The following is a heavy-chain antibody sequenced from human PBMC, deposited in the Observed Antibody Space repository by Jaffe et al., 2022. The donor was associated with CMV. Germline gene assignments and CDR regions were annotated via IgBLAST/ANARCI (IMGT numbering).Heavy chain of an antibody. Sequence: EVQLVESGGGLVQPGGSLRLSCSASGFIFSSYAMHWVRQAPGKGPEDVSAISSSGGTTNYADSVKGRFTISRDNSKNTLYLQMSSLRLDDTAVYYCVKDARQWLSPHWIDPWGQGTQVTVSS. CDR2: ISSSGGTT. CDR3: VKDARQWLSPHWIDP. V-gene: IGHV3-64D*06. CDR1: GFIFSSYA. J-gene: IGHJ5*02. D-gene: IGHD6-19*01.